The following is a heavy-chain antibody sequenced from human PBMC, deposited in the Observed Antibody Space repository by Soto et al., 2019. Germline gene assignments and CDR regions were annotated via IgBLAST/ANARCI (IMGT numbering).Heavy chain of an antibody. CDR1: GGTFNTYS. Sequence: QVQLVQSGAEVKKPGSSVKVSCQAAGGTFNTYSINWVRQSPGQGLEWMGRIIPIVGIAKYAQKFQGRVAITADKSTSTAYMMEGNRLRPEDTARYYSAVAMGVGATGAFDIWGQGTMVTVSS. J-gene: IGHJ3*02. CDR3: AVAMGVGATGAFDI. CDR2: IIPIVGIA. V-gene: IGHV1-69*02. D-gene: IGHD2-15*01.